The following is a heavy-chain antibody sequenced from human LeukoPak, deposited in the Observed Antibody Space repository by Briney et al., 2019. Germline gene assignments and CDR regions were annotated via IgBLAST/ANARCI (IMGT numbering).Heavy chain of an antibody. Sequence: ASVKVSPKPSVYSFTNYGISWGRPTPGQGLERMGWISCYSGNTNYVQKFRGRVAMTPDTSTSTVYMELRSLRSDDTAVYYCARDIATVQHQDWGQGTLVTVSS. CDR3: ARDIATVQHQD. CDR1: VYSFTNYG. CDR2: ISCYSGNT. V-gene: IGHV1-18*01. J-gene: IGHJ4*02. D-gene: IGHD1-1*01.